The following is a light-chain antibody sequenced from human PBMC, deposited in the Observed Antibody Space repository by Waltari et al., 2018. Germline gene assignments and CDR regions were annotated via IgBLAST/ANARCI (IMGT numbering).Light chain of an antibody. CDR1: QSLVHSDGNTY. Sequence: DVVMTQSPLSLPVTLGQPASISCRSSQSLVHSDGNTYLNWFLQRPGQSPRRLIYKVSNRDSGVPDRISGSGSDTDFTLNISRVEAEDVGLYYCMQGSHWPGTFGQGTKVEVK. CDR3: MQGSHWPGT. V-gene: IGKV2-30*02. J-gene: IGKJ1*01. CDR2: KVS.